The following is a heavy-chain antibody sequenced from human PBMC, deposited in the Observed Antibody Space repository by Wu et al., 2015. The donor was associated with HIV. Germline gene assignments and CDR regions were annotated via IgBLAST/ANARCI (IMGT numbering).Heavy chain of an antibody. CDR3: ARGDPFGGPYYIDFDY. V-gene: IGHV1-2*02. D-gene: IGHD3-10*01. Sequence: QVQLVQSGAEVKKPGASVKVSCKASGYTFTGYYMHWVRQAPGQGLEWMGWINPNSGGTNYAQKFQGRVTMTRDTSISTAYMELSRLRSDDTAVYYCARGDPFGGPYYIDFDYWGQGTLVTVSS. CDR1: GYTFTGYY. J-gene: IGHJ4*02. CDR2: INPNSGGT.